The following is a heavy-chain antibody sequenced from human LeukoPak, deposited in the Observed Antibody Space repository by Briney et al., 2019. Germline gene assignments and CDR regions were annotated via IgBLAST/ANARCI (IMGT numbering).Heavy chain of an antibody. V-gene: IGHV3-23*01. J-gene: IGHJ4*02. CDR3: ATPVLYGDYAFDY. CDR2: ISGSGGST. CDR1: GFTFSDYY. D-gene: IGHD4-17*01. Sequence: PGGSLRLSCAASGFTFSDYYMSWVRQAPGKGLEWVSAISGSGGSTYYADSVKGRFTISRDNSKNTPYLQMNSLRAEDTAVYYCATPVLYGDYAFDYWGQGTLVTVSS.